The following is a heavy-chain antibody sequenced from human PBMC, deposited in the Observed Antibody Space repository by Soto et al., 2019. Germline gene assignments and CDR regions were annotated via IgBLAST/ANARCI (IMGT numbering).Heavy chain of an antibody. Sequence: SETLSLTCTVSGGSISSYYWSWIRQPPGKGLEWIGYIYYSGSTNYNPSLKSRVTISVDTSKNQFSLKLSSVTAADTAVYYCARDLSPYGDYGIDYWGQGTLVTVSS. CDR1: GGSISSYY. D-gene: IGHD4-17*01. V-gene: IGHV4-59*01. CDR3: ARDLSPYGDYGIDY. J-gene: IGHJ4*02. CDR2: IYYSGST.